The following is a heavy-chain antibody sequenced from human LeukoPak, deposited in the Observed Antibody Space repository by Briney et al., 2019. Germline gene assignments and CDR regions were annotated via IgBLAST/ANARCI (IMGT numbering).Heavy chain of an antibody. J-gene: IGHJ4*02. CDR3: AIPPGYCGNDCSFDH. D-gene: IGHD2-21*02. CDR1: GYRFSNYW. CDR2: IYPGDYET. V-gene: IGHV5-51*01. Sequence: GESLKIPCEGSGYRFSNYWIGWVRQMPGKGLEWMGIIYPGDYETRYSPSFQGLVTISVDKSISTAYLQWSSLKASDTAMYYCAIPPGYCGNDCSFDHWGQGTLVTVSS.